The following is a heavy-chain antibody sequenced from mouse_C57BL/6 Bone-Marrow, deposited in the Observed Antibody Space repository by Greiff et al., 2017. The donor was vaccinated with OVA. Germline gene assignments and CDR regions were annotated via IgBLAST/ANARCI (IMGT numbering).Heavy chain of an antibody. Sequence: VQLKESGPELVKPGASVKIPCKASGYTFTDYNMDWVKQSHGKSLEWIGDINPNNGGTIYNQKFKGKATLTVDKYTSTAYMELRSLTSEDTAVYYCARSLITTVVAHYFDYWGQGTTLTVSS. D-gene: IGHD1-1*01. CDR2: INPNNGGT. V-gene: IGHV1-18*01. CDR1: GYTFTDYN. CDR3: ARSLITTVVAHYFDY. J-gene: IGHJ2*01.